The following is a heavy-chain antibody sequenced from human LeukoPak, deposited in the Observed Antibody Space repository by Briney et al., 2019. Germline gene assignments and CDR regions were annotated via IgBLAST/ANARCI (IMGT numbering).Heavy chain of an antibody. J-gene: IGHJ4*02. V-gene: IGHV3-23*01. CDR2: ISGSGGST. Sequence: GGSLRLSCAASGFTFSSYAMSWVRQAPGKGLEWVSAISGSGGSTYYADSVKGRFTISRDNSKNTLYLQMNSLRAEDTAVYYCAKDANSYSGYDFYLDYWGQGTLVTVSS. CDR1: GFTFSSYA. CDR3: AKDANSYSGYDFYLDY. D-gene: IGHD5-12*01.